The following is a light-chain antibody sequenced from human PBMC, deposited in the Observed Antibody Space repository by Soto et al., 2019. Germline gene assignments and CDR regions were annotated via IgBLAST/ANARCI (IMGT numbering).Light chain of an antibody. V-gene: IGKV3-20*01. Sequence: EIVLTQSPGILSLSPGERATLSCRASQSVSSNLAWYRQKPGQAPKLLIYDTSTRAPGIPDRFSGSGSGTDFSLTISRLEPEDFAVYHCQQYSSSPRTFGQGTRLEI. J-gene: IGKJ5*01. CDR3: QQYSSSPRT. CDR2: DTS. CDR1: QSVSSN.